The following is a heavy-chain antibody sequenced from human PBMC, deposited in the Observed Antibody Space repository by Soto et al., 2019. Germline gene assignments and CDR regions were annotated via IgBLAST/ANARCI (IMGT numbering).Heavy chain of an antibody. Sequence: GASVKVSCKASGYTFTSYAMHWVRQAPGQRLEWMGWINAGNGNTKYSQKFQGRVTITRDTSASTAYMELSSLRSEDTAVYYCARVAEDYYDSSGSFDYWGQGTLVTVS. J-gene: IGHJ4*02. V-gene: IGHV1-3*01. CDR2: INAGNGNT. CDR3: ARVAEDYYDSSGSFDY. CDR1: GYTFTSYA. D-gene: IGHD3-22*01.